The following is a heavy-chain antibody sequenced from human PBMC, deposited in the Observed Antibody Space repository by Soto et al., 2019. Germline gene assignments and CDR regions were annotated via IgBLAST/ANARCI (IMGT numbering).Heavy chain of an antibody. CDR1: GGSISSGDYY. J-gene: IGHJ4*02. Sequence: PSETLSLTCTVSGGSISSGDYYWSWIRQPPGKGLEWIGYIYYSGSTYYNPSLKSRVTISVDTSKNQLSLKMSSVTAADTAVYYCARDRGSTVATNFDYWGQGTLVTVSS. CDR3: ARDRGSTVATNFDY. V-gene: IGHV4-30-4*01. CDR2: IYYSGST. D-gene: IGHD4-17*01.